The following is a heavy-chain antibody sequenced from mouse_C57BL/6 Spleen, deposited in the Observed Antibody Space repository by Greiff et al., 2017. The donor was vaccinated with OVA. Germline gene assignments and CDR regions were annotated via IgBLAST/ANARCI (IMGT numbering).Heavy chain of an antibody. D-gene: IGHD3-3*01. CDR2: ISSGGSYT. Sequence: EVQRVESGGDLVKPGGSLKLSCAASGFTFSSYGMSWVRQTPDKRLEWVATISSGGSYTYYPDSVKGRFTISRDNAKNTLYLQMSSLKSEDTAMYYCARHGGTPYYFDYWGQGTTLTVSS. J-gene: IGHJ2*01. V-gene: IGHV5-6*01. CDR1: GFTFSSYG. CDR3: ARHGGTPYYFDY.